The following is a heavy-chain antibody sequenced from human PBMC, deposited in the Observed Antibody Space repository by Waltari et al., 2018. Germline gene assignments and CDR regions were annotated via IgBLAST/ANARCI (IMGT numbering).Heavy chain of an antibody. CDR1: GGSFSGYY. CDR2: INHSGST. V-gene: IGHV4-34*01. J-gene: IGHJ4*02. CDR3: ASGGSSWYGGRY. D-gene: IGHD6-13*01. Sequence: QVQLQQWGAGLLKPSETLSLTCAVYGGSFSGYYWSWIRQPPGKGLEWIGEINHSGSTNYNPSLKSRGTISVDTAKNQFSLKLSSVTAADTAVYYCASGGSSWYGGRYWGQGTLVTVSS.